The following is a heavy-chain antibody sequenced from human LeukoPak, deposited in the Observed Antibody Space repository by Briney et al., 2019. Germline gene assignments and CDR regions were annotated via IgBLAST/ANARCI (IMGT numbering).Heavy chain of an antibody. J-gene: IGHJ6*02. D-gene: IGHD2-15*01. CDR1: GDSMTSSNHY. CDR3: ARLSHCTGDSCYPV. Sequence: PSETLSLTCTVSGDSMTSSNHYWVWIRQPPGKGLEWIGSIYYGGSTYYNPSLKSRVTISQDTSKNQFPLKVNTVTAADTAVYHCARLSHCTGDSCYPVWGQGTTVTVSS. CDR2: IYYGGST. V-gene: IGHV4-39*01.